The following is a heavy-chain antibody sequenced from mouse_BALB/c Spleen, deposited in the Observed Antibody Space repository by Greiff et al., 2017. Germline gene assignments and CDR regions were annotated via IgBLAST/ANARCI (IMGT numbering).Heavy chain of an antibody. D-gene: IGHD2-10*02. CDR3: GRGYGNHYQPYWYFDV. CDR2: INPYNGDP. J-gene: IGHJ1*01. Sequence: EVQLQQSGPELVKPGASVKISCKASGYSFTGYFMHWVKQSHGKSLEWIGRINPYNGDPFYNQKFKGKATLTVDKSSSTAHMELLSLTSEDSAVYYCGRGYGNHYQPYWYFDVWGAGTTVTVSS. CDR1: GYSFTGYF. V-gene: IGHV1-37*01.